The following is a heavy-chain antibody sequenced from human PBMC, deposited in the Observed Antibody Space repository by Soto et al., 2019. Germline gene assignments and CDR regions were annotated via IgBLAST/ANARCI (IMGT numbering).Heavy chain of an antibody. D-gene: IGHD3-10*01. Sequence: QVQLVQSGAEVKKPGSSVKVSCKASGGPFSSLALNWVRQAPGQGLEWMGGIIPILGSPNYPQTFQGRVTITADEATGTVYLDLSSLKSEDTAVYYCAGQVRMLWAYFHYWGQGTLVTVSS. J-gene: IGHJ4*02. CDR3: AGQVRMLWAYFHY. CDR2: IIPILGSP. V-gene: IGHV1-69*01. CDR1: GGPFSSLA.